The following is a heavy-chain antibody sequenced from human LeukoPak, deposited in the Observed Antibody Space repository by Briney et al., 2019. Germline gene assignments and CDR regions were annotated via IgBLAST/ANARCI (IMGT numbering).Heavy chain of an antibody. V-gene: IGHV3-74*01. Sequence: GGSLRLSCAASGFTFSSYWMHWVRHAPGKGLVWVSRINSDGSSTSYADSVKGRFTISRDNAKNTLYLQMNSLRAEDTAVYYCARVDYYDSSGYDPFDYWGQGTLVTVSS. CDR3: ARVDYYDSSGYDPFDY. CDR1: GFTFSSYW. D-gene: IGHD3-22*01. CDR2: INSDGSST. J-gene: IGHJ4*02.